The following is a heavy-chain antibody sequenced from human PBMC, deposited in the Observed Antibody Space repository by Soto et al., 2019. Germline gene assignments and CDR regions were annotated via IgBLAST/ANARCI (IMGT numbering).Heavy chain of an antibody. V-gene: IGHV4-34*01. Sequence: QVQLQQWGAGLLKPAETLSLTCAVYGGSFSGCYWSWIRQPPGKGLEWIGEINHGGITNYNSSLKSRVTISVDTSKTHFSLNLTSVTAADTAVYYCATGYYDNRLHYWGQGTLVTVSP. CDR3: ATGYYDNRLHY. J-gene: IGHJ4*02. CDR2: INHGGIT. D-gene: IGHD3-22*01. CDR1: GGSFSGCY.